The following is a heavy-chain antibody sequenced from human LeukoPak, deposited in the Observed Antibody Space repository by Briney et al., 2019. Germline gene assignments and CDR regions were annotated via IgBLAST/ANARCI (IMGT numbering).Heavy chain of an antibody. Sequence: GESLKISCKDSGYSFTSYWIGWVRQMPGKGLEWMVIIYPGDSDTRYSPSFQGQVTISADKSISTAYLQWSSLKASDTAMYYCARYEGIAAATGGFDYWGQGTLVTVSS. V-gene: IGHV5-51*01. D-gene: IGHD6-13*01. CDR1: GYSFTSYW. J-gene: IGHJ4*02. CDR2: IYPGDSDT. CDR3: ARYEGIAAATGGFDY.